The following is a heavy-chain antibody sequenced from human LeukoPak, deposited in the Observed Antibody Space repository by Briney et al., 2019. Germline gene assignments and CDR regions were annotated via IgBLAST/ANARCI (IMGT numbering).Heavy chain of an antibody. CDR2: IYYSGST. D-gene: IGHD3-10*01. V-gene: IGHV4-39*01. CDR3: ARHGSITMVRGVIIKPYYFDY. CDR1: GGSISSSSYY. J-gene: IGHJ4*02. Sequence: SETLSLTCTVSGGSISSSSYYWGWIRQPPGKGLEWIGSIYYSGSTYYNPSLKSRVTISVDTSKNQFSLKLSSVTAADTAVYYCARHGSITMVRGVIIKPYYFDYWGQGTLVTVSS.